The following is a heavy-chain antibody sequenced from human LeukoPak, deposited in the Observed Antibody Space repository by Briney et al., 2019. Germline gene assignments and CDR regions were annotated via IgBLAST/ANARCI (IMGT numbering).Heavy chain of an antibody. V-gene: IGHV3-21*01. CDR2: TSSSSSYI. Sequence: GGSLRLSCAASGFTFSSYSMNWVRQAPGKGLEWVSSTSSSSSYIYYADSVKGRFTISRDNAKNSLYLQMNSLRAEDTAVYYCARDGPEQWLAEGYYYYYYYMDVWGKGTTVTVSS. J-gene: IGHJ6*03. CDR1: GFTFSSYS. D-gene: IGHD6-19*01. CDR3: ARDGPEQWLAEGYYYYYYYMDV.